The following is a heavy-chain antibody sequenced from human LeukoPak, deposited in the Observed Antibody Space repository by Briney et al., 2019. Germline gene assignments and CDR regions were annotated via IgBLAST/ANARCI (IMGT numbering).Heavy chain of an antibody. V-gene: IGHV3-48*03. CDR3: ASGEPITVTTRLGFDY. D-gene: IGHD4-17*01. CDR2: FISSGSTI. CDR1: GFTFSSYE. Sequence: PGGSLRLSCAASGFTFSSYELNWVRQAPGKGLEWFHSFISSGSTIYYADSVKGRFTISRDNAKNSLYLRMNSLRAEDTAVYYCASGEPITVTTRLGFDYWGQGTLVTVSS. J-gene: IGHJ4*02.